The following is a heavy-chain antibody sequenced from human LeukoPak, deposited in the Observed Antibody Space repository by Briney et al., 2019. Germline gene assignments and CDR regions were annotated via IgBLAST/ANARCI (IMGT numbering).Heavy chain of an antibody. CDR3: ARDGRYCSSTSCYLPRFWGGEGYYYYYYMDV. CDR2: ISYDGSNK. D-gene: IGHD2-2*01. CDR1: GFTFSSYA. V-gene: IGHV3-30*04. J-gene: IGHJ6*03. Sequence: PGGSLRLSCAASGFTFSSYAMHWVRQAPGKGLEWVAVISYDGSNKYYADSVKGRFTISRDNSKNTLYLQMNSLRAEDTAVYYCARDGRYCSSTSCYLPRFWGGEGYYYYYYMDVWGKGTTVTVSS.